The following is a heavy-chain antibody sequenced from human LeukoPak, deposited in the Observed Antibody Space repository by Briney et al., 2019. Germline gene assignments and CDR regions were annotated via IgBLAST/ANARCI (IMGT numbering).Heavy chain of an antibody. D-gene: IGHD3-22*01. J-gene: IGHJ3*01. Sequence: GESLKISCKGSGYSFTNYWIGWVRQMPGKGLEWMGIIYPGNSDTTYSPSFQGQVTISADKSISTAYLQWSSLKASDTAMYFCARPNITYYYDSSGYDGFDVWGQGTMVTVSS. CDR3: ARPNITYYYDSSGYDGFDV. V-gene: IGHV5-51*01. CDR2: IYPGNSDT. CDR1: GYSFTNYW.